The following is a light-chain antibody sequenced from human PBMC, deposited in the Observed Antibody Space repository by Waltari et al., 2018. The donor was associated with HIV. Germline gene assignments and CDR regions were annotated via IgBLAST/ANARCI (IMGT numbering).Light chain of an antibody. Sequence: QSALTQPPSASGSPGQSVTFSCTGTSRDVGAYTFLSWYQQHPGKAPKLIIYGVNQRPSGVPDRFSGSKSGNTASLTVSGLQADDEADYYCSSYAGPNHLLFGGGTKLTVL. V-gene: IGLV2-8*01. CDR2: GVN. CDR1: SRDVGAYTF. CDR3: SSYAGPNHLL. J-gene: IGLJ2*01.